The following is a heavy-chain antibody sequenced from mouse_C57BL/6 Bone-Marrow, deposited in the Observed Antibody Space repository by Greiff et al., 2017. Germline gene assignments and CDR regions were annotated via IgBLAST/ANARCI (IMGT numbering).Heavy chain of an antibody. CDR3: SRQVTTVLATKYFDV. CDR2: ISGGGGNT. J-gene: IGHJ1*03. V-gene: IGHV5-9*01. CDR1: GFTFSSYT. D-gene: IGHD1-1*01. Sequence: EVKLVESGGGLVKPGGSLKLSCAASGFTFSSYTMSWVRQTPEKRLQWVAAISGGGGNTYYPDSVKGGFTISRDNDKNILYLQMSSLRSEDTALYYCSRQVTTVLATKYFDVWGTGTTVTVSS.